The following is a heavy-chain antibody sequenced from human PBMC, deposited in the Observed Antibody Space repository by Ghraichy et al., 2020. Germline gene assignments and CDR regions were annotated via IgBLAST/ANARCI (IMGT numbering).Heavy chain of an antibody. CDR3: ARDSRFGDFSYEFDL. D-gene: IGHD3-10*01. J-gene: IGHJ4*02. CDR2: TSYDGNEK. V-gene: IGHV3-30*04. Sequence: LSLTCAASGFSFNTHTMHWVRQAPGKGLEWVAVTSYDGNEKYYADSVKGRFTLSRDNSKNTLYLQMNNLRPGDTAVYYCARDSRFGDFSYEFDLWGQGTLVTVSS. CDR1: GFSFNTHT.